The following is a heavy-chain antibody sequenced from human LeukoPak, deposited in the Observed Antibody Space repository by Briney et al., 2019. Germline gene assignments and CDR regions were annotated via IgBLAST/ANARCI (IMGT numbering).Heavy chain of an antibody. CDR1: GGSISSYY. J-gene: IGHJ2*01. CDR2: IYYSGST. Sequence: SETLSLTCTVSGGSISSYYWSWIRQPPGKGLEWIGYIYYSGSTNYNPSLKSRVTISVDTSKNQFSLKLSSVTAADTAVYYCARRSVWSSNYWYFDLWGRGTLVTVSS. V-gene: IGHV4-59*08. CDR3: ARRSVWSSNYWYFDL. D-gene: IGHD4-11*01.